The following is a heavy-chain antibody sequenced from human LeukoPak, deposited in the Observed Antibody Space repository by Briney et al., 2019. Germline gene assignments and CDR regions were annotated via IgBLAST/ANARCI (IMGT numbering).Heavy chain of an antibody. J-gene: IGHJ4*02. D-gene: IGHD3-22*01. V-gene: IGHV4-4*02. CDR3: ARDLGGYYDSSGYPPFGY. CDR2: IYHSGST. CDR1: GGSISSSNW. Sequence: PSETLSLTCAVSGGSISSSNWWSWVRQPPGKGLEWIGEIYHSGSTNYNPSLKSRVTISVDKSKNQFSLKLSSVTAADTAVYYCARDLGGYYDSSGYPPFGYWGQGTLVTVSS.